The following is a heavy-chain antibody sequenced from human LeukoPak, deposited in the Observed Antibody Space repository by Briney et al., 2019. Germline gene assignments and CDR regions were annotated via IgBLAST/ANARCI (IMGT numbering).Heavy chain of an antibody. CDR1: GFTCSNYG. CDR2: IWYDGSNK. CDR3: ARAGVGAIYYFDY. Sequence: PGGSLRLSCAASGFTCSNYGRHWVRQAPGKGLEWVALIWYDGSNKYYADSVRGRFTISRDNSKNTLYLQMKSLRVEDTAVYYCARAGVGAIYYFDYWGQGTLVTVSS. D-gene: IGHD1-26*01. V-gene: IGHV3-33*01. J-gene: IGHJ4*02.